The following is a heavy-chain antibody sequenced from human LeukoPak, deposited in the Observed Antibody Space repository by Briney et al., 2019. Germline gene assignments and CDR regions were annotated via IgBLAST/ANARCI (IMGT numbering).Heavy chain of an antibody. CDR3: APRRVAADKGFDY. V-gene: IGHV1-2*02. CDR1: GYTFIDYY. D-gene: IGHD6-19*01. CDR2: MNPNRGGT. Sequence: ASVKVSCKASGYTFIDYYMHWMRQAPGQGPEWMGWMNPNRGGTNYAQKFQGRVTMTRDTSITTAYMELSSLRSDDTAVYYCAPRRVAADKGFDYWGQGTLVTVSS. J-gene: IGHJ4*02.